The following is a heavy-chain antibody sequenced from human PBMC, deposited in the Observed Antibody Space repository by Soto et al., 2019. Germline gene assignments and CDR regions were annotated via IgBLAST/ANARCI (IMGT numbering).Heavy chain of an antibody. CDR1: GGTFSSYA. D-gene: IGHD3-22*01. CDR3: ASGATGDYYDSSGYYYNNWFDP. Sequence: GASVKVSCKASGGTFSSYAISWVRQAPGQGLEWMGGIIPIFGTANYAQKFQGRVTITADKSTSTAYMELSSLRSEDTAVYYCASGATGDYYDSSGYYYNNWFDPWGQGTLVTVSS. J-gene: IGHJ5*02. CDR2: IIPIFGTA. V-gene: IGHV1-69*06.